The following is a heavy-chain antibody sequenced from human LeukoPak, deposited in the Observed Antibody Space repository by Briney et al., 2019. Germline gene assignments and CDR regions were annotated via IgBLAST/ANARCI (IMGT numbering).Heavy chain of an antibody. CDR3: ARDTSHCSGGSCYGMDV. CDR1: GFTFSSYG. CDR2: IWYDGSNK. V-gene: IGHV3-33*01. J-gene: IGHJ6*04. Sequence: PGGSLRLSCAASGFTFSSYGMHWVRQAPGKGLEGVAVIWYDGSNKYYADSVKGRFTISRDNSKNTLYLQMNSLRAEDTAVYYCARDTSHCSGGSCYGMDVWGKGTTVTVSS. D-gene: IGHD2-15*01.